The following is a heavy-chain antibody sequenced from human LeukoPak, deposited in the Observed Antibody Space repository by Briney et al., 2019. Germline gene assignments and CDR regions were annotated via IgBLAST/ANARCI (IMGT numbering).Heavy chain of an antibody. CDR3: ARGLAD. Sequence: PSETLSLTCAVYGGSLSGYYWSWIRQPPGKGLEWIGEINHSGSTNYNPSLKSRVTISVDTSKNQFSLKLSSVTAADTAVYYCARGLADWGQGTLVTVSS. D-gene: IGHD6-19*01. J-gene: IGHJ4*02. CDR2: INHSGST. V-gene: IGHV4-34*01. CDR1: GGSLSGYY.